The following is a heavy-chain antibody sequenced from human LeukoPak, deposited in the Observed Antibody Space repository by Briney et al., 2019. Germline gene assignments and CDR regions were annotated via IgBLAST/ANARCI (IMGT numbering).Heavy chain of an antibody. J-gene: IGHJ4*02. D-gene: IGHD5-18*01. CDR2: ISAYNGNT. Sequence: ASVKVSCKASGYTFTGYYMHWVRQAPGRGLEWMGWISAYNGNTNYAQKLQGRVTMTTDTSTSTAYMELRSLRSDDTAVYYCARVEKRGYSYGGGFDYWGQGTLVTVSS. CDR3: ARVEKRGYSYGGGFDY. CDR1: GYTFTGYY. V-gene: IGHV1-18*04.